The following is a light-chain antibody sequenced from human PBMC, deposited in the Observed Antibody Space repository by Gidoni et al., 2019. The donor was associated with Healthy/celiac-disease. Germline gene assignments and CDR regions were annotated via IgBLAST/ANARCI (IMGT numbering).Light chain of an antibody. CDR1: QSVSSSY. V-gene: IGKV3-20*01. CDR3: QQYGSSPRT. CDR2: GAS. Sequence: EIVLTQSPGTLSLSPGERATLSCRASQSVSSSYLAWYQQKPGQAPRLLSYGASSRATGIPDRFSGSGSGTDFTLPISRLEPEDFAVYYCQQYGSSPRTFGQXTKVEIK. J-gene: IGKJ1*01.